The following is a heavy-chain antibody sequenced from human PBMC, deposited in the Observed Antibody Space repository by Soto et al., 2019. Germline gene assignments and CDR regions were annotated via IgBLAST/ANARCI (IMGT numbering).Heavy chain of an antibody. Sequence: QVQLQQWGAGLLKPSETLSLTCAVYGGSFSGYYWSWIRQPPGKGLEWTGEINPSVSTNYNPSLTSQGTISVDTTKNQFALKLSSVTAADTAVYYCARDPTTTVTGRYGIDVWGQGTTVTVSS. D-gene: IGHD4-17*01. CDR2: INPSVST. V-gene: IGHV4-34*01. CDR3: ARDPTTTVTGRYGIDV. CDR1: GGSFSGYY. J-gene: IGHJ6*02.